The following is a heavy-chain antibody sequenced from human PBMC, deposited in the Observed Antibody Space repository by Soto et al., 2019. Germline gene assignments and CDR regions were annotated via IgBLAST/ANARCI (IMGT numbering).Heavy chain of an antibody. CDR1: GFTFSSYW. V-gene: IGHV3-74*01. CDR3: VRQGFES. Sequence: GVSLRLSCAASGFTFSSYWMHWVRQAPGKGLVWVSRINSDGGSTYYADSVKGRFTISRDNAKNTLYLQMNSLRDEDTALYYCVRQGFESWGKGTPVTVSS. CDR2: INSDGGST. J-gene: IGHJ4*02.